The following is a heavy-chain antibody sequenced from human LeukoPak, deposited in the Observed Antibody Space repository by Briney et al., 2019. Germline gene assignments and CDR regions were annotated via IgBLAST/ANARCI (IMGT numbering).Heavy chain of an antibody. CDR1: GASVSSGSYY. J-gene: IGHJ6*04. CDR2: IYYSGST. D-gene: IGHD2-2*01. Sequence: SETLSLTCTVSGASVSSGSYYWSWIRQPPGKGLEWIGYIYYSGSTNYNPSLKSRVTISVDTSKNQYSLKLSSVTAADTAVYYCARDQVVPAAGARYYYYGMDVWGKGTTVTVSS. V-gene: IGHV4-61*01. CDR3: ARDQVVPAAGARYYYYGMDV.